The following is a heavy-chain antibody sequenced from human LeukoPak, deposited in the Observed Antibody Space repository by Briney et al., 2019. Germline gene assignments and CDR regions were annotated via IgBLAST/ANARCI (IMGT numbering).Heavy chain of an antibody. V-gene: IGHV4-34*03. CDR3: SLSQRGFDAFDI. J-gene: IGHJ3*02. Sequence: PSETLSLTCAVFGGSFSGYFWNWIRQPPGKGLEWIGEIAHSGSTNYNPSLKSRLTISVDTSKNQFSLKLSSVTAADTAVYYCSLSQRGFDAFDIWGQGTMVTVSS. CDR2: IAHSGST. D-gene: IGHD5-12*01. CDR1: GGSFSGYF.